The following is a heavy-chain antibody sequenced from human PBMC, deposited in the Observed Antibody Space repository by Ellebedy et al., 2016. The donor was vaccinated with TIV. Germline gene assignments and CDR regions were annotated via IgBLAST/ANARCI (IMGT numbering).Heavy chain of an antibody. J-gene: IGHJ4*02. CDR3: AKDSRGYSYGSLDY. CDR2: VKEDGNDK. D-gene: IGHD5-18*01. CDR1: GFNLRSFW. Sequence: PGGSLRLSCATSGFNLRSFWMSWVRQAPGKGLEWVANVKEDGNDKYYVDSVKGRFTISRDNAKNSLYLQMNSLRADDMALYYCAKDSRGYSYGSLDYWGQGTLVAVSS. V-gene: IGHV3-7*03.